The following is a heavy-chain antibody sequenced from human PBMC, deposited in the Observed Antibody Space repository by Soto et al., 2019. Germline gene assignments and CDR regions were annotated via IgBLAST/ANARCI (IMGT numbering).Heavy chain of an antibody. D-gene: IGHD2-2*01. CDR3: TRSQGSSTSLQIYFYYYYGMDV. Sequence: QVQLVQSGAEVKKPGSSVKVSCKASGGTFGSYAISWVRQAPGQGLEWMGGIIPIPGTANYAQKFQGRVTIAAEESTSTAYTELSSLRSEDTAVYYCTRSQGSSTSLQIYFYYYYGMDVWGQGTTVTVSS. J-gene: IGHJ6*02. V-gene: IGHV1-69*01. CDR2: IIPIPGTA. CDR1: GGTFGSYA.